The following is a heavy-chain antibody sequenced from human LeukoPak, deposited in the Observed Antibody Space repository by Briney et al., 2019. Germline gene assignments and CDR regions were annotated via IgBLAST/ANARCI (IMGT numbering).Heavy chain of an antibody. CDR2: INHSGST. J-gene: IGHJ6*04. D-gene: IGHD2-15*01. Sequence: KPSETLSLTCAVYGGSFSAYYWSWIRQPPGKGREWIVEINHSGSTNYNPSLKSRVTMSVDTYKHQFSLKLNSVTAADTAVYYCARGGRFAPIVVVVAATQLMDVWGKGTTVTVSS. CDR1: GGSFSAYY. V-gene: IGHV4-34*01. CDR3: ARGGRFAPIVVVVAATQLMDV.